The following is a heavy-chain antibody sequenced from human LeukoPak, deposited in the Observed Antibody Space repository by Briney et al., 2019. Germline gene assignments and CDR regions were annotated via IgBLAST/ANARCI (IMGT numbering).Heavy chain of an antibody. CDR3: AKALGGYSPGAFDI. D-gene: IGHD5-18*01. J-gene: IGHJ3*02. V-gene: IGHV3-30*02. Sequence: GGSLRLSCAASGYTFSSYGMHGVRQAPGKGLEWVAFIRFDGTIKDYADSVKGRCTISRDNSKNTLYLQMNSLRAEDTAVYYCAKALGGYSPGAFDIWGQGTMVTVSS. CDR2: IRFDGTIK. CDR1: GYTFSSYG.